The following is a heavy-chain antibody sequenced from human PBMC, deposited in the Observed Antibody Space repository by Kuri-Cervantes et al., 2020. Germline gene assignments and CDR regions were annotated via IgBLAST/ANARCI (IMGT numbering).Heavy chain of an antibody. Sequence: GESLKISCVTSGFTFSNYGMHWVRQAPGKGLEWVAFIRYDGSNKYYAASVKGRFTLSRDNSKNTLYLQMNSLRSEDTAVYYCASLQAIAAGEDWFDPWGQGTLVTVSS. D-gene: IGHD6-13*01. CDR3: ASLQAIAAGEDWFDP. CDR2: IRYDGSNK. V-gene: IGHV3-30*02. J-gene: IGHJ5*02. CDR1: GFTFSNYG.